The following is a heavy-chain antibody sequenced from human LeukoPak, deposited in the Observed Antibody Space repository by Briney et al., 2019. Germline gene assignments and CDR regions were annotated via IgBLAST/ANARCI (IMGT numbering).Heavy chain of an antibody. Sequence: PGGSLRLTCAASGFTFSSYGMSWVRQAPGKGLGWVSAISGSGGSTYYADSVKGRFTISRDNAKNSLYLQMNSLRAEDTAVYYCAILSGRVAVAATDYWGQGTLVTVSS. V-gene: IGHV3-23*01. CDR2: ISGSGGST. J-gene: IGHJ4*02. CDR1: GFTFSSYG. D-gene: IGHD6-19*01. CDR3: AILSGRVAVAATDY.